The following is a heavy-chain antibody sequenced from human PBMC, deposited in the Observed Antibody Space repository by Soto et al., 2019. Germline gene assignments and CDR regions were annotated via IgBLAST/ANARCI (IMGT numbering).Heavy chain of an antibody. J-gene: IGHJ3*01. CDR1: DGSLSGYY. CDR3: ARHDHGSYTINGFDV. D-gene: IGHD1-1*01. CDR2: ISYGGTT. Sequence: PSETLSLTCAIYDGSLSGYYWGWIRQPPGKGLEWIGTISYGGTTFYTPSLKTRITISVDSSKNQFSLSLVSVTAADTAIYYCARHDHGSYTINGFDVWGQGTMVTVSS. V-gene: IGHV4-39*01.